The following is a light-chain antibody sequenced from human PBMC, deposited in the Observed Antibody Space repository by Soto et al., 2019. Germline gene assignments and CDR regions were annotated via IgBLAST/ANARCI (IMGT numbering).Light chain of an antibody. CDR3: QSYDSRLTGYV. CDR2: GNI. Sequence: QSVLTQPPSVSGAPGQRVTISCTGSSSNIGANYDVNWYQLLPGTAPKLLIHGNINRPSGVPDRFSGSKSGTSDSLAITGLQAEDEADYYCQSYDSRLTGYVFGSGTKLTVL. CDR1: SSNIGANYD. J-gene: IGLJ1*01. V-gene: IGLV1-40*01.